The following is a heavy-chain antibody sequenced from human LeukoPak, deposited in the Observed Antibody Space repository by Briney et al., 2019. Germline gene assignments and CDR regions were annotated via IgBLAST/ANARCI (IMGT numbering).Heavy chain of an antibody. CDR1: GYTFTVYF. CDR2: INPNSGGT. V-gene: IGHV1-2*02. J-gene: IGHJ4*02. Sequence: ASVKVSCTTSGYTFTVYFIHWVRQAPGQGLEWMGWINPNSGGTSNLQKFQGRVAMTRDTSISTAYMDLSRLRSDDTAVYYCARGRAGDYFDYWGQGTLVTVSA. CDR3: ARGRAGDYFDY.